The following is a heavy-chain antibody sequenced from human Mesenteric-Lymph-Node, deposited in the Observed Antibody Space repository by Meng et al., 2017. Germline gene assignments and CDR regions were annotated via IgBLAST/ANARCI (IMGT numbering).Heavy chain of an antibody. J-gene: IGHJ4*02. D-gene: IGHD5-12*01. CDR2: IWYDGSNK. Sequence: GESLKISCAASGFTFSSYGMHWVRQAPGKGLEWVAVIWYDGSNKYYADSVKGRFAISRDNSKNTLYLQMDNLRVEDTGVYYCARDRFSGHATNLDYWGQGTLVTVSS. CDR3: ARDRFSGHATNLDY. CDR1: GFTFSSYG. V-gene: IGHV3-33*01.